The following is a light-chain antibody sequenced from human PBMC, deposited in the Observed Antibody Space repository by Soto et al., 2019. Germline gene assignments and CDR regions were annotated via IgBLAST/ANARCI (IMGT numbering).Light chain of an antibody. CDR2: RAS. CDR1: QSVSSK. J-gene: IGKJ5*01. V-gene: IGKV3-15*01. CDR3: QQYGSSPV. Sequence: EIVMTQSPATLSVSPGERVTLSCRASQSVSSKLAWYQQKPGQAPRLLIYRASTRATDIPARFSGSGSGTDFTLTISRLEPEDFAVYYCQQYGSSPVFGQGTRLENK.